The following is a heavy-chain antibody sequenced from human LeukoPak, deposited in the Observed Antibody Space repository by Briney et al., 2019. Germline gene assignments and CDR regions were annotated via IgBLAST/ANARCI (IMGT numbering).Heavy chain of an antibody. CDR1: GFTFSNYG. CDR2: ISGSGGRT. J-gene: IGHJ6*03. V-gene: IGHV3-23*01. Sequence: GGSLRLSCAVSGFTFSNYGMSWVRQVPGKGLEWVSTISGSGGRTYYADSVKGRFTISRDNSKNTLYLQMNSLRAEDTAVYYCARDWSIVGATTHYYYYMDVWGKGTTVTISS. CDR3: ARDWSIVGATTHYYYYMDV. D-gene: IGHD1-26*01.